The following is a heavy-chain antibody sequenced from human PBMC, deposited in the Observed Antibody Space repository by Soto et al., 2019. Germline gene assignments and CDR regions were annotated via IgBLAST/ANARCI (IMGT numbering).Heavy chain of an antibody. CDR1: GFTFSPYW. V-gene: IGHV3-74*01. CDR3: ARGSKTAFDP. J-gene: IGHJ5*02. CDR2: INAEGNT. Sequence: EVQLVESGGGLVQPGGSLRLSCAASGFTFSPYWMHWVRQTPGKGLVWVSRINAEGNTIYADSVKGRFTISRDNAKNMLYPQMTSLRAEDTAVYFCARGSKTAFDPWGQGTLVTVSS. D-gene: IGHD2-21*02.